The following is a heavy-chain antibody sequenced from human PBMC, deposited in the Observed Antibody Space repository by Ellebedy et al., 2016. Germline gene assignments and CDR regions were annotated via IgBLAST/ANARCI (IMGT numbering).Heavy chain of an antibody. V-gene: IGHV3-23*01. CDR1: GFTFSIYG. CDR2: ISASGGRP. D-gene: IGHD3-3*02. CDR3: ARDPFSTTGGY. Sequence: GGSLTLSCAASGFTFSIYGMSWVRQAPGKGLEWVSGISASGGRPYYADSVKGRFTMSRDNSQNTVYLQMDSLRAEDTAVYYCARDPFSTTGGYWGQGTLVTVSS. J-gene: IGHJ4*02.